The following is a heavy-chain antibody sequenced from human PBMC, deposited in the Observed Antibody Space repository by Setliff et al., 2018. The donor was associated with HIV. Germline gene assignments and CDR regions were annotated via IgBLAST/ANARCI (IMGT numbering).Heavy chain of an antibody. V-gene: IGHV1-3*03. CDR3: ARERDSNGYQFDY. Sequence: ASVKVSCKASGFTFTNYAIHWVRQAPGQRLEWMGWINVDSGNTKYLQDLQGRVTITKDRSASTAYMEVSNLRSEDMAVYYCARERDSNGYQFDYWGQGTLITVSS. CDR2: INVDSGNT. CDR1: GFTFTNYA. D-gene: IGHD3-22*01. J-gene: IGHJ4*02.